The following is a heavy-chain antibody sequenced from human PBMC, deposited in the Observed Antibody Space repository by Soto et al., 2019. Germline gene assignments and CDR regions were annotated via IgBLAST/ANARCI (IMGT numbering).Heavy chain of an antibody. CDR3: ARPDNSGSCLEYFYFGMDV. D-gene: IGHD1-26*01. J-gene: IGHJ6*02. CDR2: IIPIFGTA. V-gene: IGHV1-69*13. CDR1: GGTFSSYA. Sequence: SVKVSCEASGGTFSSYAISWVRQAPGQGLEWMGGIIPIFGTANYAQKFQGRVTITADESTSTAYMELSSLRSEDTAVYYCARPDNSGSCLEYFYFGMDVWGQGTTVTVSS.